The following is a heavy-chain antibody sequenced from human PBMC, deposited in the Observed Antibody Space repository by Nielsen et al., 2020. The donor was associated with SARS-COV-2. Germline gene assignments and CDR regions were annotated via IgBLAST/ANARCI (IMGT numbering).Heavy chain of an antibody. Sequence: ASVKVSCKASGYTFTGYYMHWVRQAPGQGLEWMGRINPNSGGTNYAQKFQGRVTMTRDTSISTAYMELSRLRSDDTAVYYCARDRTTMVRGVNLGIMGYWGQGTLVTVSS. CDR1: GYTFTGYY. CDR2: INPNSGGT. CDR3: ARDRTTMVRGVNLGIMGY. V-gene: IGHV1-2*06. D-gene: IGHD3-10*01. J-gene: IGHJ4*02.